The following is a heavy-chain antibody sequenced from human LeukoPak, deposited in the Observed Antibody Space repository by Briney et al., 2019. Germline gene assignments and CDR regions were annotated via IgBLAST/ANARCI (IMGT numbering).Heavy chain of an antibody. J-gene: IGHJ6*02. D-gene: IGHD2-15*01. CDR2: ISGSGGST. CDR1: GFTFSSYA. CDR3: AKDKGYCSGGSCYYYYYGMDV. V-gene: IGHV3-23*01. Sequence: GGSLRLSCAASGFTFSSYAMSWARQAPGKGLEWVSAISGSGGSTYYADSVKGRFTISRDNSKNTLYLQMNSLRAEDTAVYYCAKDKGYCSGGSCYYYYYGMDVWGQGTTVTVSS.